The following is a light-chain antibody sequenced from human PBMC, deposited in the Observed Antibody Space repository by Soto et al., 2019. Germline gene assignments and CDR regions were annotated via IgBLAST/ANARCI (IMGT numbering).Light chain of an antibody. CDR1: TSDVGRYNY. J-gene: IGLJ3*02. CDR3: NSYTTGTTWV. V-gene: IGLV2-14*01. CDR2: DVS. Sequence: QSVLTQPASVSGSPGQSITISCTGTTSDVGRYNYVSWHQQHPGKAPKLLIFDVSNRPSGVSDRFSGSKSGNTASLTISGLQAEVEADYYCNSYTTGTTWVFGGGTKLTVL.